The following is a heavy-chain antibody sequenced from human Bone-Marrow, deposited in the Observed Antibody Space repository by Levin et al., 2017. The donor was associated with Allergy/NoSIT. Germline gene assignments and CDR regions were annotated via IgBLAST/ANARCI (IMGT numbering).Heavy chain of an antibody. Sequence: GGSLRLSCAASGFTFSSYAMHWVRQAPGKGLEWVAVISYDGSNKYYADSVKGRFTISRDNSKNTLYLQMNSLRAEDTAVYYCAREDSGSSRSGAFDIWGQGTMVTVSS. D-gene: IGHD1-26*01. CDR1: GFTFSSYA. J-gene: IGHJ3*02. CDR3: AREDSGSSRSGAFDI. CDR2: ISYDGSNK. V-gene: IGHV3-30*04.